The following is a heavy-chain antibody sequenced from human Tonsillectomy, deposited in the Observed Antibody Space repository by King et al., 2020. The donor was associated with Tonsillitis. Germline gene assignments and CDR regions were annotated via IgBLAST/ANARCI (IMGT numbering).Heavy chain of an antibody. J-gene: IGHJ4*02. CDR1: GFSFSSCW. Sequence: DVQLVESGGGLVQPGGSLKLSCAASGFSFSSCWMNWVRQAPGKGLEWVAIIKQDGSETHYVDSVMGRFTISRDNAKNSLYLQIHSLRAEDTAVYFCVAGYGWLPDYWGQGTLVTVSS. D-gene: IGHD5-18*01. V-gene: IGHV3-7*03. CDR3: VAGYGWLPDY. CDR2: IKQDGSET.